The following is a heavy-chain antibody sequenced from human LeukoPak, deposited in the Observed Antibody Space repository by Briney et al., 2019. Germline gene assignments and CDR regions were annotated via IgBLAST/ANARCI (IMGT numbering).Heavy chain of an antibody. CDR2: MSYDGGNK. CDR1: GFTFSSDA. Sequence: GGSLRLSCADSGFTFSSDAMHWVRQAPGKGLEWLAVMSYDGGNKYYADSVKGRFTISRDNSKNTLYLQMNSLRAEDTAVYYCARDLRSDYYDTSGALDYWGQGTLVTVSS. D-gene: IGHD3-22*01. J-gene: IGHJ4*02. V-gene: IGHV3-30*04. CDR3: ARDLRSDYYDTSGALDY.